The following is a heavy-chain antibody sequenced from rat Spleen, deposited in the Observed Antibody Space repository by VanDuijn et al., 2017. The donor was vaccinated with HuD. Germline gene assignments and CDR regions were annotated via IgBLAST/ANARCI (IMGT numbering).Heavy chain of an antibody. CDR2: ISVSGGST. V-gene: IGHV5-58*01. J-gene: IGHJ3*01. CDR1: GFTFSRYW. CDR3: AAAGTRVSRFAY. Sequence: EVQLAETGGGLVQPGRSLKLSCVASGFTFSRYWMYWVRQAPGKGLEWVSSISVSGGSTYYRDSVKGRFTLSRENSKSTLYLQMDSLRSEDTATYYCAAAGTRVSRFAYWGQGTLVTVSS. D-gene: IGHD1-4*01.